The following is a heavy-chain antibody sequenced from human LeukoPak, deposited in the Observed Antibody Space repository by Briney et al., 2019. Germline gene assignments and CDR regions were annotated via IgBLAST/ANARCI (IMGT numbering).Heavy chain of an antibody. D-gene: IGHD3-10*01. V-gene: IGHV1-2*02. J-gene: IGHJ4*02. CDR2: INPNSGGT. CDR1: GYTFTGYY. Sequence: ASVKVSCKASGYTFTGYYMHWVRQAPGQGLEWMGWINPNSGGTNYAQKFQGRVTMTRDTSISTAYMELSRLRSDDTAVYYCAREETITMVRGATRRNFDYWGQGTLVTVSS. CDR3: AREETITMVRGATRRNFDY.